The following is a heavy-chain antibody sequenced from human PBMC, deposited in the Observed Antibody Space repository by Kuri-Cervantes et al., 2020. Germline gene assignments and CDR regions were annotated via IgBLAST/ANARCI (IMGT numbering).Heavy chain of an antibody. V-gene: IGHV3-21*01. CDR3: ARDLDTAMSPGVEGGY. CDR1: GITFSSYS. CDR2: ISSSSSYI. Sequence: GGSLRLSGAASGITFSSYSMNWVRQAPGKGLEWVSSISSSSSYIYYADSVKGRFTISRDNAKNSLYLQMNSLRAEDTAVYYCARDLDTAMSPGVEGGYWGQGTLVTVSS. J-gene: IGHJ4*02. D-gene: IGHD5-18*01.